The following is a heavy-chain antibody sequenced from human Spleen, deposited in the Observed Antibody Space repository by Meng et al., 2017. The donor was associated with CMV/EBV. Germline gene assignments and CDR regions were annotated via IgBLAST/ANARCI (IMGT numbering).Heavy chain of an antibody. J-gene: IGHJ4*02. CDR1: GFTFSNAW. V-gene: IGHV3-15*01. Sequence: GESLKISCAASGFTFSNAWMSWVRQAPGKGLEWVGRIKSKTDGGTTDYAAPVKGRSTIPRDDSKNTLYLQMNSLKTEDTAVYYCTTDTLGYCSGGSCPDYWGQGTLVTISS. D-gene: IGHD2-15*01. CDR3: TTDTLGYCSGGSCPDY. CDR2: IKSKTDGGTT.